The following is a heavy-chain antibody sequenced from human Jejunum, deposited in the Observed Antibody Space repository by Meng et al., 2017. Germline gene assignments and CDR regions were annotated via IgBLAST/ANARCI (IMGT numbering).Heavy chain of an antibody. V-gene: IGHV3-30-3*01. Sequence: QTQLVESGGGVVQPGRSRRRACAASGFTFSTYAMNWVRQAPGKGLEWVAVIGNDGNIKYYADSVKGRFTISRDNSKNTLYLQMNSLRPEDTAVYYCASVRGTRWYLDIAFGFWGQGSLVTVSS. J-gene: IGHJ4*02. CDR1: GFTFSTYA. D-gene: IGHD6-13*01. CDR3: ASVRGTRWYLDIAFGF. CDR2: IGNDGNIK.